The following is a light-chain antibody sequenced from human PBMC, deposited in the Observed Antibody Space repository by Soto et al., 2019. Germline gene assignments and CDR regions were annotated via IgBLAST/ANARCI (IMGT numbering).Light chain of an antibody. CDR3: QHFDTHLVT. J-gene: IGKJ3*01. Sequence: DLQMTQSPSSLSASVGDRVTITCQANQDINNYLNWYQQKPGKAPKLLIYDASSLETGAPSRFSGSGSGTDFTFTISSLQPEDFGTYYCQHFDTHLVTFGPGTKVAI. V-gene: IGKV1-33*01. CDR1: QDINNY. CDR2: DAS.